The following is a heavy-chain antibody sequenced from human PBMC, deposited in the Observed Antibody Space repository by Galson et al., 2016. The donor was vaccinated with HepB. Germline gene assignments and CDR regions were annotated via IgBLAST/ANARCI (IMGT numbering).Heavy chain of an antibody. CDR3: ARIGHGYSYGYGFDY. CDR1: GITFSGYW. V-gene: IGHV3-74*01. J-gene: IGHJ4*02. Sequence: SLRLSCAASGITFSGYWMHWVRQAPGKGLVWVSRINNVGGDTNYADSVKGRFTISRDNSKNTLYLQMDSLRVEDTAVYYCARIGHGYSYGYGFDYWGQGTLVAVSS. CDR2: INNVGGDT. D-gene: IGHD5-18*01.